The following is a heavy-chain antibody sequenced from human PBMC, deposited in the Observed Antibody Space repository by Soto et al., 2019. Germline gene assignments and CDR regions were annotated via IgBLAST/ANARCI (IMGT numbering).Heavy chain of an antibody. CDR3: ARGLYRRGTYYAFDN. J-gene: IGHJ4*02. Sequence: QVPLVQSGPEVKKPGASVKVSCKTSGYTPTNYAIGWVRQAPGQGLEYMGWISAYNGNTNYARKLQDRVTLTTDTSTRTAYMELRSLQSDDTAIYYCARGLYRRGTYYAFDNWGQGTLVTVSS. CDR1: GYTPTNYA. V-gene: IGHV1-18*01. CDR2: ISAYNGNT. D-gene: IGHD1-26*01.